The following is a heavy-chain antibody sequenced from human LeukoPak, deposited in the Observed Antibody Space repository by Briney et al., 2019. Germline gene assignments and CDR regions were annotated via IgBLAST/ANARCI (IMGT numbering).Heavy chain of an antibody. CDR1: GYTFTGYY. CDR3: ARGGLVGATHGSAFDI. J-gene: IGHJ3*02. D-gene: IGHD1-26*01. Sequence: GASVKVSCKASGYTFTGYYMHWVRQAPGQGLEWMGWINPNSGGTNYAQKFQGWVTMTRDTSISTAYMELSRLRSDDTAVYYCARGGLVGATHGSAFDIWGQGTMVTVSS. V-gene: IGHV1-2*04. CDR2: INPNSGGT.